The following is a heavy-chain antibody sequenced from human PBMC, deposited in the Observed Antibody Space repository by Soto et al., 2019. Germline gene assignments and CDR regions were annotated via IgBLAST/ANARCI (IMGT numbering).Heavy chain of an antibody. CDR2: ISYDGSNK. D-gene: IGHD3-3*01. V-gene: IGHV3-30*18. CDR3: AKEGRTIFTGSWFDP. Sequence: GGSLRLSCAASGFTFSSYGMHWVRQAPGKGLEWVAVISYDGSNKYYADSVKGRFTISRDNSKNTLYLQMNSLRAEDTAVYYCAKEGRTIFTGSWFDPWGQGTLVTVSS. CDR1: GFTFSSYG. J-gene: IGHJ5*02.